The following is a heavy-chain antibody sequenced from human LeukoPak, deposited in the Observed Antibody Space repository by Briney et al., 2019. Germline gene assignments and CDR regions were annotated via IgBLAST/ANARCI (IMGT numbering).Heavy chain of an antibody. Sequence: NPSETLSLTCTVSGGSISSSSYYWGWIRQPPGKGLEWIGSIYYSGSTYYNPSLKSRVTISVDTSRNQFSLKLSSVTAADTAVYYCASRTYYYYYMDVWGKGTTVTVSS. CDR1: GGSISSSSYY. CDR3: ASRTYYYYYMDV. J-gene: IGHJ6*03. V-gene: IGHV4-39*07. CDR2: IYYSGST.